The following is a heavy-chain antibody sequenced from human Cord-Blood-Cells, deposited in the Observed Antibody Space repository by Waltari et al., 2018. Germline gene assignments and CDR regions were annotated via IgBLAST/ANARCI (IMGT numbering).Heavy chain of an antibody. CDR1: GGTFSSNA. J-gene: IGHJ4*02. CDR3: ARDRGDSSSWFDY. V-gene: IGHV1-69*01. Sequence: QVQLVRSGAEVKKPGSSVKVSCKVSGGTFSSNAISWGGQAPGQGLEWMGGIIPIVGTANYAQKFQGRVTITADESTSTAYMELSSLRSEDTAVYYCARDRGDSSSWFDYWGQGTLVTVSS. D-gene: IGHD6-13*01. CDR2: IIPIVGTA.